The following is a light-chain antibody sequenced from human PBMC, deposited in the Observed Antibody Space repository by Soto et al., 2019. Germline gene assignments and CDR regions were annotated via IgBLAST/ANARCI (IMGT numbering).Light chain of an antibody. CDR1: QTILYNTNNKNY. CDR3: QQYYTTPFT. CDR2: WAS. Sequence: DIVMTQSPDSLAVSLGERATINCKSSQTILYNTNNKNYLAWYQKKPGQPPKLLIYWASTRESGVPDRFSGSGYETDFTLTISSLQAEDVAVYYCQQYYTTPFTFGPGTKVDIK. V-gene: IGKV4-1*01. J-gene: IGKJ3*01.